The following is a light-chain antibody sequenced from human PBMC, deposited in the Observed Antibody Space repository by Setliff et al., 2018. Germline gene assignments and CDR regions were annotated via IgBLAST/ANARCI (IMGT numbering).Light chain of an antibody. CDR2: SNN. J-gene: IGLJ1*01. V-gene: IGLV1-44*01. CDR1: SSNIGRNT. Sequence: QRVTISCSGRSSNIGRNTVNWYQQLPGTAPKLLIYSNNQRPPGVPDXXPDPXXXXXXXXXIXGLXXEDEADYYCAACDDSLNGHVFGTGTKVTVL. CDR3: AACDDSLNGHV.